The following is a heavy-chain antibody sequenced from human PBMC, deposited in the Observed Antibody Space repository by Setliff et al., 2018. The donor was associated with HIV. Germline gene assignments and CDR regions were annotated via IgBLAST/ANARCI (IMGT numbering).Heavy chain of an antibody. D-gene: IGHD5-12*01. Sequence: SETLSLTCSVSGDSIFTSTYYGGWIRQPPGKRLEWIGSIYYSGNTYYNPSLKSRVTISVDTSKNQFFLNLSSVTATDSAVYYCARLGRPYSGQGWFDPWGQGTLVTVSS. CDR2: IYYSGNT. CDR1: GDSIFTSTYY. V-gene: IGHV4-39*01. CDR3: ARLGRPYSGQGWFDP. J-gene: IGHJ5*02.